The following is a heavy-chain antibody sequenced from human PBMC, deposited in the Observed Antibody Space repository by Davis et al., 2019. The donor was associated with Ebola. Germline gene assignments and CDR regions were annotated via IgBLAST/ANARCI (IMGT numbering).Heavy chain of an antibody. CDR3: ARDIQPMTTVTTDDY. CDR1: GGTLSSYA. D-gene: IGHD4-17*01. V-gene: IGHV1-69*13. Sequence: AASVKVSCKASGGTLSSYAISWVRQAPGQGLEWMGGIIPIFGTANYAQKFQGRVTITADESTSTAYMALSSLRSEDTAVYYCARDIQPMTTVTTDDYWGQGTLVTVSS. J-gene: IGHJ4*02. CDR2: IIPIFGTA.